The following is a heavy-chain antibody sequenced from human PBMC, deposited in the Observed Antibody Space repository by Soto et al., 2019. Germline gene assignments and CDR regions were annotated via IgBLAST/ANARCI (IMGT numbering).Heavy chain of an antibody. Sequence: PSETLSLTCTVSGDSSVSSSSYYWGWIRQPPGKGLEWIGSIYYTGNTFYSPSFRSRLTISVDTSKSQFSLKLRSVTAADTAVYYCARLVVRYYYGMDVWGQGTTVTVSS. CDR1: GDSSVSSSSYY. V-gene: IGHV4-39*01. J-gene: IGHJ6*02. CDR3: ARLVVRYYYGMDV. D-gene: IGHD3-22*01. CDR2: IYYTGNT.